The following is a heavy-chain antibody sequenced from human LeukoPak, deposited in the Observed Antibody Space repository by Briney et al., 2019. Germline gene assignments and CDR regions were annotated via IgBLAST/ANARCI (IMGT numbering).Heavy chain of an antibody. CDR1: GFTFSSYS. CDR2: ISSSSGTI. V-gene: IGHV3-48*02. J-gene: IGHJ4*02. CDR3: ARELYSSAWYGILFY. Sequence: GGSLRLSCAASGFTFSSYSMNWVRQAPGKGLEWVSYISSSSGTIYYADSVKGRFTISRDNARDSLYLQMNSLRDEDTAMYYCARELYSSAWYGILFYWGQGALVTVSS. D-gene: IGHD6-19*01.